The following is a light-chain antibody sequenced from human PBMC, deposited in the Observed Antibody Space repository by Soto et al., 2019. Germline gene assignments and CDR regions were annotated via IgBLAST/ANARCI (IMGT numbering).Light chain of an antibody. V-gene: IGKV3-20*01. CDR2: GAS. J-gene: IGKJ1*01. Sequence: EIVLTQSPGTLSLSPGERATLSCRASQSGSSSYLAWYQQKPGQAPRLLIYGASSRATGIPDRFSGSGSGTDFTLTITRLEPEDFAVYYCQQYGSSRTFGQGTKV. CDR1: QSGSSSY. CDR3: QQYGSSRT.